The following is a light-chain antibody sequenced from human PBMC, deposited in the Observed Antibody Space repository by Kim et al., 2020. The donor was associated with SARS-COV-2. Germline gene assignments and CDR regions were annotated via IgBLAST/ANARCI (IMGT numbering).Light chain of an antibody. CDR1: QGIGRD. CDR2: LTS. Sequence: AIQVTQSPSSLSASVGDTVTITCRASQGIGRDLAWYQQKPGTAPTLLIFLTSKLHTGVPSRFSGSSSGADFTLTITSLQPADFATYYCLQDYDFPWTFGQGTKVDIK. CDR3: LQDYDFPWT. J-gene: IGKJ1*01. V-gene: IGKV1-6*01.